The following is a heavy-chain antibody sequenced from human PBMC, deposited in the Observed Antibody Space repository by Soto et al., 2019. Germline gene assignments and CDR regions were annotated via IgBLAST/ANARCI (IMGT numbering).Heavy chain of an antibody. J-gene: IGHJ5*02. D-gene: IGHD3-10*01. CDR1: GFTFSSYS. CDR2: ISSSSSTI. V-gene: IGHV3-48*01. CDR3: AREGGDLNWCDP. Sequence: EVQLVESGGGVVQPGGSLRLSCSASGFTFSSYSMNWFRQAPGKGLEWVSYISSSSSTIYYADSVKGRCTISRDNAKNSLYLQMNSLRAEDTAVYYCAREGGDLNWCDPWGQGTLVPVSS.